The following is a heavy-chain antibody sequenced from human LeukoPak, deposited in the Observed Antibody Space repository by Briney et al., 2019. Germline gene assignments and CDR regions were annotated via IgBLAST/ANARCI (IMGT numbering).Heavy chain of an antibody. D-gene: IGHD3-3*01. CDR2: MNPNSGNT. CDR3: ARGLVGVGTIFGVVRFDP. CDR1: GYTFTGYY. J-gene: IGHJ5*02. V-gene: IGHV1-8*02. Sequence: GASVKVSCKASGYTFTGYYMHWVRQATGQGLEWMGWMNPNSGNTGYAQKFQGRVTMTRNTSISTAYMELSSLRSEDTAVYYCARGLVGVGTIFGVVRFDPWGQGTLVTVSS.